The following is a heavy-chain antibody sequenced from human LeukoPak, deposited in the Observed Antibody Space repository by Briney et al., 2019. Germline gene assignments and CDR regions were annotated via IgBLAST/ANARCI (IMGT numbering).Heavy chain of an antibody. D-gene: IGHD2-2*01. CDR2: IWYDGSNQ. CDR1: GFTFTSYS. CDR3: ARDGCTTTSCFDY. V-gene: IGHV3-33*07. Sequence: GGSLRLSCAASGFTFTSYSMCWVRQAPGKGLEWVAFIWYDGSNQYYADSVKGRFTISRVHSKNTVYLQMNSLRDEDTAVYYCARDGCTTTSCFDYWGQGTLVSVSS. J-gene: IGHJ4*02.